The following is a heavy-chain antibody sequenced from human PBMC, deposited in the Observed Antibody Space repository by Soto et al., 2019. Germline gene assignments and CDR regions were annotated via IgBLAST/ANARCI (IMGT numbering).Heavy chain of an antibody. D-gene: IGHD6-19*01. V-gene: IGHV3-9*01. J-gene: IGHJ4*02. CDR1: GFTFDDYD. CDR2: ISWNSGRI. CDR3: AKEIGPNGVAGSGWYGFDY. Sequence: SLRLSCAGSGFTFDDYDMRWVRQVPGKGLEWVSGISWNSGRIAYADSVKGRFTISRDNAKNSLYLQMNTLRVADTALYYCAKEIGPNGVAGSGWYGFDYWGQGALVTVSS.